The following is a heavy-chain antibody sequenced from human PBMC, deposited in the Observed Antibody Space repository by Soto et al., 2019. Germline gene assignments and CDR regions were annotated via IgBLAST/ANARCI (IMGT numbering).Heavy chain of an antibody. J-gene: IGHJ6*02. CDR2: INSGGST. CDR3: AREVFCSSSSCQVRYGMDV. D-gene: IGHD2-2*01. V-gene: IGHV3-53*01. Sequence: GGSLRLSCAPSGFTVSSHYMSWVRQAPGKGLEWVSVINSGGSTYYADSVKGRFTISRDHSRNTLYLQMNSLRVEDTAVYYCAREVFCSSSSCQVRYGMDVWGQGTTVTVSS. CDR1: GFTVSSHY.